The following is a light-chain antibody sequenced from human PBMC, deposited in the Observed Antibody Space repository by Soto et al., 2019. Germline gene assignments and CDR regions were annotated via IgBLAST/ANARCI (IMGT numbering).Light chain of an antibody. J-gene: IGKJ1*01. CDR1: QSISVW. CDR2: KAS. Sequence: DIQMTQYPSTLSASVGDRVTITCRASQSISVWLAWYQQKAGKAPNLLIYKASRLESGVPSRFRGSGSEAEFNLTISGLQPGDSATYDCQQYNSHSPTFGQGTQVEV. V-gene: IGKV1-5*03. CDR3: QQYNSHSPT.